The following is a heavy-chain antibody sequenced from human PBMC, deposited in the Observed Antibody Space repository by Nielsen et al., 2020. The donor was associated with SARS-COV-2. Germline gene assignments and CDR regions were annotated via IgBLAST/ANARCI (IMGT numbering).Heavy chain of an antibody. Sequence: SGPTLVKPTETLTLTCTVSGFSLSNARMGVSWIRQPPGKALEWLAHIFSNDEKSYSTSLKTRLTISKDTSKNQVVLTMTNMDPVDTATYYCARSYYDILTGYYPDAFDIWGQGTMVTVSS. D-gene: IGHD3-9*01. J-gene: IGHJ3*02. CDR1: GFSLSNARMG. V-gene: IGHV2-26*01. CDR2: IFSNDEK. CDR3: ARSYYDILTGYYPDAFDI.